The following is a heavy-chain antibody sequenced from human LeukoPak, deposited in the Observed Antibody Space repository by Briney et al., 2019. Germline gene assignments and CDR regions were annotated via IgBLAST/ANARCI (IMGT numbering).Heavy chain of an antibody. CDR3: ASPGGIFGVVMDDY. J-gene: IGHJ4*02. CDR1: GFTFSSYA. V-gene: IGHV3-23*01. CDR2: ISGSGGST. D-gene: IGHD3-3*01. Sequence: GGSLRLSCAASGFTFSSYAMSWVRQAPGKGLEWVSAISGSGGSTYYADSVEGRFTISRDNSKNTLYLQMNSLRAEDTAVYYCASPGGIFGVVMDDYWGQGTLVTVSS.